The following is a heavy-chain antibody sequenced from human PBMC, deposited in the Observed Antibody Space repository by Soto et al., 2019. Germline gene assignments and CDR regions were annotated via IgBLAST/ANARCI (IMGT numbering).Heavy chain of an antibody. V-gene: IGHV4-31*03. CDR3: AGDLAYYDDLYYGMEV. CDR2: IYYSGST. J-gene: IGHJ6*02. CDR1: GGSISSGGYY. Sequence: QVQLQESGPGLVKPSQTLSLTCTVSGGSISSGGYYWSWIRQHPGKGLEWIGYIYYSGSTYYNPSLKSRVTISVDTSKNHFSLKLSSVTAADTAVYYCAGDLAYYDDLYYGMEVGGQGTTVTVSS. D-gene: IGHD3-22*01.